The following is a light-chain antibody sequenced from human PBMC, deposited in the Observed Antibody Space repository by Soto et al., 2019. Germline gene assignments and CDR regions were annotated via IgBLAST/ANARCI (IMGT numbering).Light chain of an antibody. V-gene: IGLV2-8*01. CDR2: EVS. J-gene: IGLJ1*01. CDR3: SSYAGSSNV. Sequence: QSALTQPPSASGSPGQSVTISCTGTSSDVGDYNYVSWYQQPPGEAPKLLIYEVSKRPSGVPDRFSGSESGNTASLTVSGLQAEDEGDYYCSSYAGSSNVFGTGTKVTVL. CDR1: SSDVGDYNY.